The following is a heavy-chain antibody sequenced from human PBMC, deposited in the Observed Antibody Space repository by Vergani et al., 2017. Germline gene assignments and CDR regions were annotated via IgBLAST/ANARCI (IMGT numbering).Heavy chain of an antibody. CDR2: ICHTEDT. D-gene: IGHD2-2*02. CDR3: VTIGYRRWGYYFDY. V-gene: IGHV4-4*03. Sequence: QVQLQESGPGLGKPPGTLSLTCAVSGDSISSNNCWTWVRQPPGKGLEWIGEICHTEDTQYIPSLKSRFTVSVDESRNLFSLRLNSVTAAYTAVYYCVTIGYRRWGYYFDYWGQGILVTVSS. J-gene: IGHJ4*02. CDR1: GDSISSNNC.